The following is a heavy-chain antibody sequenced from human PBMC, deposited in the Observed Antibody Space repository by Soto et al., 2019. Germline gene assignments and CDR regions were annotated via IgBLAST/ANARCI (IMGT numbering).Heavy chain of an antibody. D-gene: IGHD2-15*01. Sequence: PSETLSLTCTVSGGSISSSSYYWGWIRQPPGKGLEWIGSIYYSGSTYYNPSLKSRVTISVDTSKNQFSLKLSSVTAADTAVYYCARLEMLVVVDADLLYFQHCGQGSLVTVSA. CDR2: IYYSGST. J-gene: IGHJ1*01. CDR3: ARLEMLVVVDADLLYFQH. V-gene: IGHV4-39*01. CDR1: GGSISSSSYY.